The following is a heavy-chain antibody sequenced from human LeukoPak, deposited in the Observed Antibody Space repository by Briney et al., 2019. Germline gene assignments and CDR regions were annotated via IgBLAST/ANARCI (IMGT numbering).Heavy chain of an antibody. CDR1: GGSISSSSYY. Sequence: SETLSLTRTVSGGSISSSSYYWGWIRQPPGTGLQWIGSIYYSGSTYYNPSLKSRVTISVDTSKNQFSLKLSSVTAADTAVYYCARAVYDFWSGYYTEYYYYYYMDVWGKGTTVTVSS. CDR2: IYYSGST. V-gene: IGHV4-39*07. CDR3: ARAVYDFWSGYYTEYYYYYYMDV. J-gene: IGHJ6*03. D-gene: IGHD3-3*01.